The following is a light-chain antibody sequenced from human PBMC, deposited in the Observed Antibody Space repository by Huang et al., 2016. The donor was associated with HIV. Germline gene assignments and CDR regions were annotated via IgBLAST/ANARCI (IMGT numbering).Light chain of an antibody. CDR2: GAS. CDR3: QQRSNWPPIT. Sequence: ELVLTQSPDTLSLSPGDRATLSCRASQFVDTYLAWYRQKPSQAPRLLLYGASNRATGIPPRFSGGGSGTDVTLTISSLEPEDFAVYYCQQRSNWPPITFGQGTRLDIK. V-gene: IGKV3-11*01. J-gene: IGKJ5*01. CDR1: QFVDTY.